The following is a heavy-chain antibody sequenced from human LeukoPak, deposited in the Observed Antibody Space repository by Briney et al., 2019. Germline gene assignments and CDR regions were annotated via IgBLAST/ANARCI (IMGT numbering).Heavy chain of an antibody. J-gene: IGHJ4*02. D-gene: IGHD6-19*01. Sequence: GRSLRLSCAASGFTFDDYAMHWVRQAPGKGLEWVSGISWNSGSIGYADSVKGRFTISRDNAKNSLYLQMNSLRAEDTALYYCAKASRPSSGWYDFAYWGQGTLVTVSS. CDR1: GFTFDDYA. CDR3: AKASRPSSGWYDFAY. CDR2: ISWNSGSI. V-gene: IGHV3-9*01.